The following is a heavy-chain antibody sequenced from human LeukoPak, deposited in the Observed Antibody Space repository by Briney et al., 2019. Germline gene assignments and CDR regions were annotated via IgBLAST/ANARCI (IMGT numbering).Heavy chain of an antibody. CDR2: IYTSGST. CDR1: GGSISSGSYY. D-gene: IGHD1-14*01. Sequence: SETLSLTCTVSGGSISSGSYYWSWIRQPAGKGLEWIGRIYTSGSTNYNPSLKSRVTISVDTSKNQFSLKLSSVTAADTAVYYCARTVPEPRKYYYYYMDVWGKGTTVTISS. CDR3: ARTVPEPRKYYYYYMDV. V-gene: IGHV4-61*02. J-gene: IGHJ6*03.